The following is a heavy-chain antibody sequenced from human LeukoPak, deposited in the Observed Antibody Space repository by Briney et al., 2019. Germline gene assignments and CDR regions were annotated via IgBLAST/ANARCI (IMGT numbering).Heavy chain of an antibody. V-gene: IGHV1-24*01. J-gene: IGHJ4*02. CDR3: ATDLPLMLMRPAAAGL. D-gene: IGHD6-13*01. CDR2: FDPEDGET. Sequence: GASVKVSCKVSGYTLNELSMHWVRQAPGKGLEWRGGFDPEDGETIYAQKFQGRVTMTEDTSTDTAYLELSSLRSEDTAVYYCATDLPLMLMRPAAAGLWGQGTLVTVSS. CDR1: GYTLNELS.